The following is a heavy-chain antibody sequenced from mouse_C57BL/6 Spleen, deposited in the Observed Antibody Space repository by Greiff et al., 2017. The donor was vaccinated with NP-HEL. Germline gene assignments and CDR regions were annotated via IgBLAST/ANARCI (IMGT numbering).Heavy chain of an antibody. CDR3: ARHEEDYYGSSPAWFAY. Sequence: VQRVESGAELVKPGASVKLSCKASGYTFTEYTIHWVKQRSGQGLEWIGWFYPGSGSIKYNEKFKDKATLTADKSSSTVYMELSRLTSEDSAVYFCARHEEDYYGSSPAWFAYWGQGTLVTVSA. J-gene: IGHJ3*01. D-gene: IGHD1-1*01. CDR2: FYPGSGSI. V-gene: IGHV1-62-2*01. CDR1: GYTFTEYT.